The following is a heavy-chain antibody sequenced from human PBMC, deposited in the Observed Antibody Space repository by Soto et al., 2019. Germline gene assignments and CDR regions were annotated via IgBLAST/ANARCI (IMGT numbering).Heavy chain of an antibody. J-gene: IGHJ4*02. CDR1: GYTFTSYG. CDR3: ARVIFGVDYFDY. V-gene: IGHV1-18*01. D-gene: IGHD3-3*01. CDR2: ISAYNGNT. Sequence: QVQLVQSGAEVKKPGASVKVSCKASGYTFTSYGISWVRQAPGQGLEWMGWISAYNGNTNYAQKLQDRVTMTTDTSTSTAYIELRSMRSDDTAVYYCARVIFGVDYFDYWGQGTLVTVSS.